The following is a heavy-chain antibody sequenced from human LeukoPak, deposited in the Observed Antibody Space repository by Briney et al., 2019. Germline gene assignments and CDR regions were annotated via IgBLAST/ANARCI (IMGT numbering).Heavy chain of an antibody. J-gene: IGHJ5*02. D-gene: IGHD3-10*01. V-gene: IGHV4-39*07. CDR3: ARGQKYYYGSGSLLAASWFDP. CDR2: MYYSENT. CDR1: GGSMSSDSYY. Sequence: KPSETLSLTCNVSGGSMSSDSYYWGWIRQPPGKGLEWIGSMYYSENTYYNPSLKRRLTISVDTSKNQISLELSSVTAADTAVYYCARGQKYYYGSGSLLAASWFDPWGQGTLVTVSS.